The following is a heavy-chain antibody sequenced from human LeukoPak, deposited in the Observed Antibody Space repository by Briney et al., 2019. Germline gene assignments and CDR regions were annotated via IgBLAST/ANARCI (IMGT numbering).Heavy chain of an antibody. V-gene: IGHV5-51*01. CDR1: GYIFTTYW. J-gene: IGHJ4*02. CDR3: ARLGSYSTGWADY. D-gene: IGHD6-19*01. CDR2: IDPGDSDT. Sequence: GGSLKISWKGSGYIFTTYWIGGVRQMPGKGLEWRGFIDPGDSDTTYRPSLQGQVTISADKSISTPYLPWTSLKASDTPMYYCARLGSYSTGWADYWGQGTLVTVSS.